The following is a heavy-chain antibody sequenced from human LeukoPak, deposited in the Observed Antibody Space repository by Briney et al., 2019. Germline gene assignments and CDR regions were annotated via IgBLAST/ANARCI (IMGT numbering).Heavy chain of an antibody. CDR2: IKQDGSEK. J-gene: IGHJ6*02. Sequence: GGSLRLSCAVSGFTFSSYWMSWVRQAPGKGLEWVANIKQDGSEKYYVDSVKGRFTISRDNAKNSLYLQMNSLRAEDTAVYYCARERNVGYSYGWVGYYGMDVWGQGTTVTVSS. CDR1: GFTFSSYW. CDR3: ARERNVGYSYGWVGYYGMDV. V-gene: IGHV3-7*01. D-gene: IGHD5-18*01.